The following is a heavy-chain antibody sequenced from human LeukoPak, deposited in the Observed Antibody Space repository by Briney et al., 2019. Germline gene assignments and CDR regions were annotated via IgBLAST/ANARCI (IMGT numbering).Heavy chain of an antibody. CDR2: ISYDGSIK. J-gene: IGHJ4*02. Sequence: GGSLRLSCAASGFIFSNYEMYWVRQAPGKGLEWVAVISYDGSIKYYADSVKGRFTISRDNSKNTLYLQMNSLRAEDTAVYYCAKDLDSIVGATAFDYWGQGTLVTVSS. V-gene: IGHV3-30*18. D-gene: IGHD1-26*01. CDR3: AKDLDSIVGATAFDY. CDR1: GFIFSNYE.